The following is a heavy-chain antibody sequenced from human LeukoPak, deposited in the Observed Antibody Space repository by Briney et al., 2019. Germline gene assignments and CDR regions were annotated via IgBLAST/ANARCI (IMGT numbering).Heavy chain of an antibody. D-gene: IGHD6-13*01. CDR1: GFTFSSYS. J-gene: IGHJ3*02. V-gene: IGHV3-48*04. CDR3: ARAAGTFFEAFDI. CDR2: ISSSSSTI. Sequence: GGSLRLSCAASGFTFSSYSMNWVRQAPGKGLEWVSYISSSSSTIYYADSVKGRFTISRDNAKNSLYLQMNSLRAEDTAVYYCARAAGTFFEAFDIWGQGTMVTVSS.